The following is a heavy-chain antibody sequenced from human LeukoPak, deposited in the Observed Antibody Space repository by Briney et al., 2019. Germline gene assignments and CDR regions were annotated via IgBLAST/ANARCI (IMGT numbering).Heavy chain of an antibody. CDR3: ARDQGQRTMRRPGAFDI. D-gene: IGHD3-22*01. CDR1: GFTFSDYY. J-gene: IGHJ3*02. CDR2: ISSSGSTI. Sequence: AGGSLRLSCAASGFTFSDYYMSWIRQAPGKGLEWVSYISSSGSTIYYADSVKGRFTISRDNAKNPLYLQMNSLRAEDTAVYYCARDQGQRTMRRPGAFDIWGQGTMVTVSS. V-gene: IGHV3-11*04.